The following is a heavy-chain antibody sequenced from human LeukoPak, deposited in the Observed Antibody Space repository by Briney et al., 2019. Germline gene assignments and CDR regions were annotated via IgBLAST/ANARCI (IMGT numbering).Heavy chain of an antibody. D-gene: IGHD4-17*01. V-gene: IGHV4-30-4*08. CDR2: IYYSGST. CDR1: GGSISSGGYY. J-gene: IGHJ4*02. CDR3: SRLTVTENFDY. Sequence: PSQTLSLTCTVSGGSISSGGYYWSWIRQPPGKGLEWIGYIYYSGSTYYNPSLKSRVIISVDTSKNQFSLKLISVTAADTAVYYCSRLTVTENFDYWGPGTLVTVSS.